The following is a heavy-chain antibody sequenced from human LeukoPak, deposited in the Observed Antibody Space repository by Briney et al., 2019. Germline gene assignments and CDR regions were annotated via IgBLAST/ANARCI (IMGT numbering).Heavy chain of an antibody. D-gene: IGHD6-13*01. Sequence: GGSLRLSCAASGFTFSSYWMSWVRQAPGKGLEWVANIKQGGSEKYYVDSVKGRFTIPRDNAKNSLYLQMNSLRAEDTAVYYCARDPYSSSWYLDYYYYGMDVWGQGTTVTVSS. CDR3: ARDPYSSSWYLDYYYYGMDV. J-gene: IGHJ6*02. CDR1: GFTFSSYW. V-gene: IGHV3-7*01. CDR2: IKQGGSEK.